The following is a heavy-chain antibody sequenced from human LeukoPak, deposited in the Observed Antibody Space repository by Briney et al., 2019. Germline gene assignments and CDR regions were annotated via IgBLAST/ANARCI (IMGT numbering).Heavy chain of an antibody. D-gene: IGHD4-17*01. CDR3: ARADYGDYTFDY. V-gene: IGHV3-30*04. CDR1: GFTFSSYA. Sequence: GRSLRLSCAASGFTFSSYAMHWVRQAPGKGLEWVAVISYDGSNKYYADSVKGRFTISRDNSKNTLYLQMKSLRAEDTAVYYCARADYGDYTFDYWGQGTLVTVSS. CDR2: ISYDGSNK. J-gene: IGHJ4*02.